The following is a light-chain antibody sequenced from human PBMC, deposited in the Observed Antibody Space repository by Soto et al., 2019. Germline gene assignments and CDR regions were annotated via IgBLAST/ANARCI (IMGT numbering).Light chain of an antibody. CDR2: DAS. CDR3: QQYESLPLT. Sequence: DIQMTQSPSSLSASVGDRVTITCQAGQDINKNLIWYQQKPGKAPKLLIYDASDLETGVPSRFSGSGSGTGFTFTISSLQPEDFATYYCQQYESLPLTFGQGTRLEV. V-gene: IGKV1-33*01. J-gene: IGKJ5*01. CDR1: QDINKN.